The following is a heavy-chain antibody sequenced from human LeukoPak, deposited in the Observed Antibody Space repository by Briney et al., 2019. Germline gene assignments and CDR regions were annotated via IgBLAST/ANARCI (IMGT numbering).Heavy chain of an antibody. CDR3: ARDQGLTTGSGIFDY. CDR1: GYTFTSYG. V-gene: IGHV1-18*01. J-gene: IGHJ4*02. D-gene: IGHD4-17*01. CDR2: ISAYNGNT. Sequence: ASVKVSCKASGYTFTSYGISWVRQAPGQGLEWMGWISAYNGNTNYAQKLQGRVTMTTDTSTSTAYMELRSLRSDDTAVYYCARDQGLTTGSGIFDYWGQGTLVTVSS.